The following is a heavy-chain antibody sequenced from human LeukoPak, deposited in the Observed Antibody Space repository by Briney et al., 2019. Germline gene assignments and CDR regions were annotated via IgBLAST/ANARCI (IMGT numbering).Heavy chain of an antibody. Sequence: PGGSLRLSCAASGFSFSSYDMHWVRQAPGKGLEWVAIIWFDGSAKCYGDSVKGRFTISRDNSKNTLYLQMNSLRVEDTAVYYCARDLNREDFDYWGQGTLVAVSS. D-gene: IGHD1-14*01. CDR1: GFSFSSYD. CDR2: IWFDGSAK. CDR3: ARDLNREDFDY. V-gene: IGHV3-33*01. J-gene: IGHJ4*02.